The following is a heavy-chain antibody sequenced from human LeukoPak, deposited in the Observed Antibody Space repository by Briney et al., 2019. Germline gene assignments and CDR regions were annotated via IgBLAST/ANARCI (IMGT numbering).Heavy chain of an antibody. D-gene: IGHD5-18*01. CDR1: GGSISSGGYY. CDR2: IYYSGST. V-gene: IGHV4-31*03. Sequence: SETLSLTCTVSGGSISSGGYYWSWIRQHPGKGLEWIGYIYYSGSTYYNPSLKSRVTISVDTSKNQFSLKLSSVTAADTAVYYCARGGTAXVPFDYWGQGTLVTVSS. CDR3: ARGGTAXVPFDY. J-gene: IGHJ4*02.